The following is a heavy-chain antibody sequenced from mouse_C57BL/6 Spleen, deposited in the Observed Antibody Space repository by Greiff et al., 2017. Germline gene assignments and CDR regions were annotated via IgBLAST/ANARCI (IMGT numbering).Heavy chain of an antibody. CDR3: ARSQVYFDY. CDR1: GYTFTSYW. Sequence: VQLQQPGAELVRPGTSVKLSCKASGYTFTSYWMHWVKQRPGQGLEWIGVIDPSDSYTNYNQKFKGKATLTVDTSSSTAYMQLSSLTSEDSAVYYCARSQVYFDYWGQGTTLTVSS. J-gene: IGHJ2*01. V-gene: IGHV1-59*01. CDR2: IDPSDSYT.